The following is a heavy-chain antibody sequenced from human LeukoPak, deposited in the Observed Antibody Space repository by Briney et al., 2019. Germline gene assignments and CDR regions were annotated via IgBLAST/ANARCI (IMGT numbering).Heavy chain of an antibody. Sequence: SETLSLTCTVSGGSISSYYWSWIRQPAGKGLEWIGRIYTSGSTSYNPTLKSRVTTSVDTSKKQFSLKLSSVTAADTAVYYCARVRYDSGWYDYWGQGALVTVSS. CDR2: IYTSGST. V-gene: IGHV4-4*07. J-gene: IGHJ4*02. D-gene: IGHD6-19*01. CDR1: GGSISSYY. CDR3: ARVRYDSGWYDY.